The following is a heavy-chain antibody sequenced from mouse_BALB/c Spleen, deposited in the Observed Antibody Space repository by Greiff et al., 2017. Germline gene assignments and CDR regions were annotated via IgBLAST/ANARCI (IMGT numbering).Heavy chain of an antibody. D-gene: IGHD3-2*01. V-gene: IGHV1S56*01. CDR3: ARELDSSGPFAY. CDR1: GYTFTSYY. CDR2: IYPGNVNT. J-gene: IGHJ3*01. Sequence: QVQLKQSGPELVKPGASVRISCKASGYTFTSYYIHWVKQRPGQGLEWIGWIYPGNVNTKYNEKFKGKATLTADKSSSTAYMQLSSLTSEDSAVYFCARELDSSGPFAYWGQGTLVTVSA.